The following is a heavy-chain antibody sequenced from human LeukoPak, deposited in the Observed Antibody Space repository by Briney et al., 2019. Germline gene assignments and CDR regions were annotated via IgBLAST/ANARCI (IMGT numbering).Heavy chain of an antibody. V-gene: IGHV3-23*01. CDR3: AKVGSVIAARPAYFDY. CDR1: GFTFSSYA. J-gene: IGHJ4*02. CDR2: ISSTGGST. D-gene: IGHD6-6*01. Sequence: GGSLRLSCAGSGFTFSSYAMSWVRQAPGKGLEWVSVISSTGGSTFYADSVKGRFTISRDNSKSTMFLQMNSLRAEDTAVYYCAKVGSVIAARPAYFDYWGQGTLVTVSS.